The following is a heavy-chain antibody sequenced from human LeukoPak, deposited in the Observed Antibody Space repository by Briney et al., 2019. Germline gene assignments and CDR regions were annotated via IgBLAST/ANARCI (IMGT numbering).Heavy chain of an antibody. V-gene: IGHV4-34*01. CDR3: ARGRSSGFGVTKAGYYFDY. CDR2: INHSGST. CDR1: GGSFSGYY. Sequence: SETLSLTCAVYGGSFSGYYWSWIRQPPGKGLEWIGEINHSGSTNYNPSLKSRVTISVDTSKNQFSLKLSSVTAADTAVYYCARGRSSGFGVTKAGYYFDYWGQGTLVTVSS. J-gene: IGHJ4*02. D-gene: IGHD4-17*01.